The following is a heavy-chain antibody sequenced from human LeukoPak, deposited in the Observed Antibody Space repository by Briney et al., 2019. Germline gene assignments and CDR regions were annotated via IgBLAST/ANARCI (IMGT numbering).Heavy chain of an antibody. CDR1: GGSISSGSYY. Sequence: PSETLSLTCTVSGGSISSGSYYWNWIRQPAGKGLEWIGLIYTSGSTNYNPSLKSRVTISVDTSKNQFSLKLSSVTAADTAVYYCEATLGYCSSTSCPRADGSGYYYYMDVWGKGTTVTVSS. CDR3: EATLGYCSSTSCPRADGSGYYYYMDV. D-gene: IGHD2-2*01. J-gene: IGHJ6*03. CDR2: IYTSGST. V-gene: IGHV4-61*02.